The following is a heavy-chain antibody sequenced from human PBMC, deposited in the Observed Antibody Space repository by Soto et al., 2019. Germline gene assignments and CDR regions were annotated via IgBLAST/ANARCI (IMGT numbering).Heavy chain of an antibody. CDR3: ASRDYGDYRHTFDI. Sequence: PGGSLRLSCAASGFTFRSYGMHWVRQAPGKGLEWVAVIWSDGKNKYYADSVKGRFSISRDNSKDTLYLQMNSLKTEDTAVYYCASRDYGDYRHTFDIWGQGTMVTVSS. CDR2: IWSDGKNK. J-gene: IGHJ3*02. V-gene: IGHV3-33*01. D-gene: IGHD4-17*01. CDR1: GFTFRSYG.